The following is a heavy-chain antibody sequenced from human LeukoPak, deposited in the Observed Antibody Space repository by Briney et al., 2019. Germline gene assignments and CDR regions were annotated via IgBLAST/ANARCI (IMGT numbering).Heavy chain of an antibody. CDR2: ISRSDSTV. CDR1: GFTFSDYY. V-gene: IGHV3-11*01. J-gene: IGHJ4*02. Sequence: GGSLRLSCAASGFTFSDYYMSWIRQAPGKGLEWVSYISRSDSTVDYADSVKGRFTISRDNAKNSLYLQMNSLRAEDTAVYYYVRGHLWLHFWGQGTLVTVSS. CDR3: VRGHLWLHF. D-gene: IGHD2/OR15-2a*01.